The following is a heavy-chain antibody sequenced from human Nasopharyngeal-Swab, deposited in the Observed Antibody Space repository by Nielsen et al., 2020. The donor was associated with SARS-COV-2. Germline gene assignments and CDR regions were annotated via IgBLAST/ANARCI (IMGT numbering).Heavy chain of an antibody. CDR3: ARDLGGGYCTTINCLGS. V-gene: IGHV3-53*01. Sequence: GESLKISCAVSGFIVSSTYMSWVRQAPGKGLEWVSVTEIDGITHYADSVKGRFTISRDSSTNTLYLQMNSLRVEDTAVYYCARDLGGGYCTTINCLGSWGQGTLVTVSS. CDR1: GFIVSSTY. D-gene: IGHD2-8*01. CDR2: TEIDGIT. J-gene: IGHJ1*01.